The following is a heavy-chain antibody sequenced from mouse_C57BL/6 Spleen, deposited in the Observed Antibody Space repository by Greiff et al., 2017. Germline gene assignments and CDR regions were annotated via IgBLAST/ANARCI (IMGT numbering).Heavy chain of an antibody. CDR1: GFAFSSYW. J-gene: IGHJ3*01. CDR2: INTGDGDT. Sequence: QVQLQQSGAELVKPGGSVKLSCTASGFAFSSYWMDWVRQRPGKGLEWIGHINTGDGDTYYNEKLKGKATMTADKATSKAYLQLSSLTSEDSAVYFCARAGTEFAYWGQGTLVTVSA. D-gene: IGHD3-3*01. CDR3: ARAGTEFAY. V-gene: IGHV1-80*01.